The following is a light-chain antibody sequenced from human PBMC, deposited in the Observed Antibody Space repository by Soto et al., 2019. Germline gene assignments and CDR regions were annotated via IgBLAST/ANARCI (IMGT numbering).Light chain of an antibody. Sequence: DIQMTQSPSTLSASVGDRVTITCRASQRVDTCLAWYQQKPGKAPHLLIYKATSLETGVPSRFSGSGSVTEITLTISSLQPDDFATYYCQQFYRYPWTFGQGNKVEIK. CDR1: QRVDTC. CDR3: QQFYRYPWT. CDR2: KAT. J-gene: IGKJ1*01. V-gene: IGKV1-5*03.